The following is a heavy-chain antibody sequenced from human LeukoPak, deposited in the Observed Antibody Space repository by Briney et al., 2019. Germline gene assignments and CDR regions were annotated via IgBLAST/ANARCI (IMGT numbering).Heavy chain of an antibody. CDR2: INPNSGGT. D-gene: IGHD2-2*01. CDR1: GYTFTGYY. J-gene: IGHJ5*02. Sequence: VASVTVSFTASGYTFTGYYMHWVRQAPGQGLGWMGWINPNSGGTNYAQKFQGRVTMTRDTSISTAYMELSRLRSDDTAVYYCARGVSSYAPDNWFDPWGQGTLVTVSS. CDR3: ARGVSSYAPDNWFDP. V-gene: IGHV1-2*02.